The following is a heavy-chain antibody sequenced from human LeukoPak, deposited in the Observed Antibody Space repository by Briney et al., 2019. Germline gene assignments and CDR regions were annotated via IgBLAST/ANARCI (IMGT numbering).Heavy chain of an antibody. CDR2: IYSGGST. CDR1: GFTFISYW. CDR3: ARDHYDVLTGYTPLGY. Sequence: GGSLRLSCAASGFTFISYWMHWVRQAPGKGLEWVSVIYSGGSTYYADSVKGRFTISRDNSKNTLYLQMNSLRAEDTAVYFCARDHYDVLTGYTPLGYWGQGTLVTVSS. J-gene: IGHJ4*02. D-gene: IGHD3-9*01. V-gene: IGHV3-53*01.